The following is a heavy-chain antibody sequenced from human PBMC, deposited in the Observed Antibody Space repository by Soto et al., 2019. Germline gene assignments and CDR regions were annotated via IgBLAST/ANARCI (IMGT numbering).Heavy chain of an antibody. J-gene: IGHJ4*02. CDR3: AAQSRNYYDSSGYVVDY. CDR1: GYIFSDHG. D-gene: IGHD3-22*01. CDR2: ISAYSGAT. V-gene: IGHV1-18*01. Sequence: ASVKVSCKASGYIFSDHGFSWVRQGPGQGLEWLGWISAYSGATDYAQKFQGRVTLTTDTSTSTAYMELRSLRSEDTAVYYCAAQSRNYYDSSGYVVDYWGQGTLVTVSS.